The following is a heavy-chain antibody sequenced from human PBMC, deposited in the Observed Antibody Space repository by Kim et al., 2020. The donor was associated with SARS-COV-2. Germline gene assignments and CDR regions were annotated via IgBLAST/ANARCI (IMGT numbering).Heavy chain of an antibody. CDR2: IYPGDSDT. D-gene: IGHD3-22*01. Sequence: GESLKISCKGSGYSFTSYWIGWVRQMPGKGLEWMGIIYPGDSDTRYSPSFQGQVTISADKSISTAYLQWSSLKASDTAMYYCAGPTWNYYDSSGYSNYYGMDVWGQGTTVTVSS. CDR1: GYSFTSYW. CDR3: AGPTWNYYDSSGYSNYYGMDV. V-gene: IGHV5-51*01. J-gene: IGHJ6*02.